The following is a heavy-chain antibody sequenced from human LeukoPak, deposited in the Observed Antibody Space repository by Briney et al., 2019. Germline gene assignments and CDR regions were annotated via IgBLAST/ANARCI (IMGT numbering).Heavy chain of an antibody. CDR2: ISAYNGNT. CDR3: ARVVVVPAAIPPYYYYYMDV. Sequence: GASVKVSCKASGYTFTSYGISWVRQAPGQGLEWMGWISAYNGNTNYAQKLQGRVTMTTDTSTSTAYMELRSLRSDDTAVYYCARVVVVPAAIPPYYYYYMDVWGKGTTVTVS. D-gene: IGHD2-2*02. J-gene: IGHJ6*03. CDR1: GYTFTSYG. V-gene: IGHV1-18*01.